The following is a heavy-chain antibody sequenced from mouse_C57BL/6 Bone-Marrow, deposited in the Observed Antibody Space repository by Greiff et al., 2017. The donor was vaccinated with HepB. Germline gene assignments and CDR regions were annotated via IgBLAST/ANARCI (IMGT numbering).Heavy chain of an antibody. Sequence: VHLVESGPGLVAPSQSLSITCTVSGFSLTSYAISWVRQPPGKGLEWLGVIWTGGGTNYNSALKSRLSISKDNSKSQVFLKMNSLQTEDTARYYCARNVVPGTVTFAYWGQWTLVTVAA. CDR2: IWTGGGT. CDR3: ARNVVPGTVTFAY. V-gene: IGHV2-9-1*01. CDR1: GFSLTSYA. D-gene: IGHD5-1*01. J-gene: IGHJ3*01.